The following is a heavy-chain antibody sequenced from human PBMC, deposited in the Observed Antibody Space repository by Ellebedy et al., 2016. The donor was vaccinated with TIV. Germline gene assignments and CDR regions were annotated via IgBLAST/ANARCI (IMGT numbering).Heavy chain of an antibody. J-gene: IGHJ6*02. D-gene: IGHD4-11*01. Sequence: GESLKISCKGSGYRFTRYWIGWVRQMPGKGLEWMGIIYPGDSDTRYSPSFQGQVTIPADKSISTAYLQWSSLKASDTAMYYCARHYPVTNLGNYYVMDVWGQGTTVTVSS. V-gene: IGHV5-51*01. CDR1: GYRFTRYW. CDR2: IYPGDSDT. CDR3: ARHYPVTNLGNYYVMDV.